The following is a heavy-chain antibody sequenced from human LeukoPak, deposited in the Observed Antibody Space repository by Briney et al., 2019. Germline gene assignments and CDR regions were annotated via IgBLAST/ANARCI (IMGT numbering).Heavy chain of an antibody. CDR1: GYTFTSYA. CDR3: ARDDSSGYYSINY. J-gene: IGHJ4*02. Sequence: ASVKVSCKASGYTFTSYAMHWVRQAPGQRLEWMGWINAGNGNTKYSQKFQGRVTITRDTSASTAYMELSSLRSEDTAVYYCARDDSSGYYSINYWGQGTLVTVSS. V-gene: IGHV1-3*01. D-gene: IGHD3-22*01. CDR2: INAGNGNT.